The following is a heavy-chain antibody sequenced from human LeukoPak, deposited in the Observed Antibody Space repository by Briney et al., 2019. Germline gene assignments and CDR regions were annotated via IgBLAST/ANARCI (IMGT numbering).Heavy chain of an antibody. V-gene: IGHV1-18*01. D-gene: IGHD4-23*01. Sequence: GASVKVSCKDSGYTFTSYGISWVRQAPGQGREGMGWISAYNGNTNYAHKLQGRVTMTTDTSTSTAYMELRSLRSDDTAVYYCARDSRGNSPWDYWGQGTLVTVSS. CDR3: ARDSRGNSPWDY. CDR2: ISAYNGNT. CDR1: GYTFTSYG. J-gene: IGHJ4*02.